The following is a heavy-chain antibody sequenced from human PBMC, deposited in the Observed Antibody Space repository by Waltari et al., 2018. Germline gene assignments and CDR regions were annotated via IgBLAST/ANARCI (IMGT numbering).Heavy chain of an antibody. J-gene: IGHJ4*02. D-gene: IGHD3-10*01. CDR2: FSVYNGNT. CDR1: GYTFTNYG. Sequence: QVQLVQSGAEVKKPVASVKVSCKASGYTFTNYGISWVRQAPGQGLEWMGWFSVYNGNTNYAQKLQGRVTMTTDTSTSTAYMELRSLRSDDTAVYYCARGVPGSWPDYYFDHWGQGTLVTVSS. V-gene: IGHV1-18*01. CDR3: ARGVPGSWPDYYFDH.